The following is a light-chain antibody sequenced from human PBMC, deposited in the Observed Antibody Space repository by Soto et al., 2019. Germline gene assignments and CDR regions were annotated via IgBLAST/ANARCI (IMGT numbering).Light chain of an antibody. Sequence: EIVMTQSPATLSVSPGERATLSCRASQSVNSNIAWYQQKPGQAPRLLISGASTRATGIPARFSGSGSETEFTLTISSLQSEDFAVYYCQQYNNWWTFGQGTKVEMK. J-gene: IGKJ1*01. V-gene: IGKV3-15*01. CDR3: QQYNNWWT. CDR1: QSVNSN. CDR2: GAS.